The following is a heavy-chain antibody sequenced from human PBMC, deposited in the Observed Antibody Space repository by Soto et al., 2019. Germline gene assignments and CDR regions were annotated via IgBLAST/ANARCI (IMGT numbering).Heavy chain of an antibody. CDR2: IYYSGST. CDR1: GGSISSYY. CDR3: ARDRRLHPAYHSYGMDV. J-gene: IGHJ6*01. V-gene: IGHV4-59*12. Sequence: SETLSLTCTVSGGSISSYYWSWIRQPPGKGLEWIGYIYYSGSTNYNPSLKSRVTISVDTSKHHFSLKLSSVTAADTAVYYCARDRRLHPAYHSYGMDVWGQGITVTVSA. D-gene: IGHD2-15*01.